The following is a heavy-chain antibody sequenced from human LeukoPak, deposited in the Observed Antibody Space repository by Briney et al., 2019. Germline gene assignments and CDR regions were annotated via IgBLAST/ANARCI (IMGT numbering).Heavy chain of an antibody. CDR2: ISSSSSYI. D-gene: IGHD5-18*01. Sequence: GGSLRLSCAASGFTFSSYSMNWVRQAPGKGLEWVSSISSSSSYIYYADSVKGRFTISRDNAKNSLYLQMNSLRAEDTAVYYCARDQRYSYGYDNWGQGTLVTVSS. CDR3: ARDQRYSYGYDN. CDR1: GFTFSSYS. J-gene: IGHJ4*02. V-gene: IGHV3-21*04.